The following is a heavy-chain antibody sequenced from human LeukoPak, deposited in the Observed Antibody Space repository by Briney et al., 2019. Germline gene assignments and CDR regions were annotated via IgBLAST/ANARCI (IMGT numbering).Heavy chain of an antibody. J-gene: IGHJ5*02. D-gene: IGHD2-2*01. Sequence: PSETLSLTCTVSGGSISSGDYYWSWIRQPPGKGLEWIGYIYYSGSTYYNPSLKSRVTISVDTSKNQFSLKLSSVTAADTAVYYCARGRYCSSTSCRNWFDPWGQGTLVTVSS. CDR2: IYYSGST. V-gene: IGHV4-30-4*01. CDR3: ARGRYCSSTSCRNWFDP. CDR1: GGSISSGDYY.